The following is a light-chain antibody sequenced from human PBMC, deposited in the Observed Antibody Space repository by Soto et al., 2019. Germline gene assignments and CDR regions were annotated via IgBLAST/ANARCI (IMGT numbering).Light chain of an antibody. CDR1: QSVSSR. CDR2: DAS. CDR3: QHRSSWPGA. J-gene: IGKJ3*01. V-gene: IGKV3-11*01. Sequence: EIVMTQSPATLSVSPGERVTLSCRASQSVSSRLAWYQQKPGQSPRLLIYDASDRATGIPARFSGSGSGTDFTLTISSLEPEDFAVYYCQHRSSWPGAFGPGTKVDIK.